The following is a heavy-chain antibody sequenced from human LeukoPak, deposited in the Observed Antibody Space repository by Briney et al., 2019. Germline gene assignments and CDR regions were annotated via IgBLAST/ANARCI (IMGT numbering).Heavy chain of an antibody. CDR3: ARGDFSSGTYYFDY. V-gene: IGHV3-21*01. CDR2: ISSSGSYT. D-gene: IGHD6-25*01. J-gene: IGHJ4*02. Sequence: PGGSLRLSCAASGFPSNTYSMNWVRQAPGKGLEWVASISSSGSYTYYLDSVTGRFTISRDNAKNSVYLQMDSLRDDDTALYYCARGDFSSGTYYFDYWGQGTLVTVSS. CDR1: GFPSNTYS.